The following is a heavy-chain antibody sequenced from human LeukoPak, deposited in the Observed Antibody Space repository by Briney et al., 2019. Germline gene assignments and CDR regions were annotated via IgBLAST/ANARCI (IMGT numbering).Heavy chain of an antibody. CDR1: GFTFSDHA. CDR3: ATDRATQYFDY. D-gene: IGHD2-15*01. CDR2: ISYHARDQ. Sequence: QPGRSLRLSCTASGFTFSDHAMHWVRQAPGKGLEWVTVISYHARDQFYADSVKGRFTVSRDNSRNTLYLQMNSLRAEDSAVYYCATDRATQYFDYWGQGTLVSVSS. V-gene: IGHV3-30*04. J-gene: IGHJ4*02.